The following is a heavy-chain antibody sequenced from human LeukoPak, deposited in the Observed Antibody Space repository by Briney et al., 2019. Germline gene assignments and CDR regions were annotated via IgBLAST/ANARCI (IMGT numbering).Heavy chain of an antibody. CDR1: GGSFSGYY. CDR2: INHSGST. D-gene: IGHD5-24*01. CDR3: ARLSRDGYYFDY. V-gene: IGHV4-34*01. J-gene: IGHJ4*02. Sequence: PSETLSLTCAVYGGSFSGYYWSWIRQPPGKGLEWIGEINHSGSTNYNPSLKSRVTISVDTSKNQFSLKLSSVTAADTAVYYCARLSRDGYYFDYWGQGTLVTVSS.